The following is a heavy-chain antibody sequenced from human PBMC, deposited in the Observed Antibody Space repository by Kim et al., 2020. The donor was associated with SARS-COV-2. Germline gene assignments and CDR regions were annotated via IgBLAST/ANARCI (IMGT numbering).Heavy chain of an antibody. Sequence: GGSLRLSCAASGFTFSSYAMSWVRQAPGKGLEWVSAISGSGGSTYYADSVKGRFTISRDNSKNTLYLQMNSLRAEDTAVYYCAKCFSPDSGYDFLYYYYYGMDVWGQGTTVTVSS. V-gene: IGHV3-23*01. CDR1: GFTFSSYA. D-gene: IGHD5-12*01. CDR2: ISGSGGST. CDR3: AKCFSPDSGYDFLYYYYYGMDV. J-gene: IGHJ6*02.